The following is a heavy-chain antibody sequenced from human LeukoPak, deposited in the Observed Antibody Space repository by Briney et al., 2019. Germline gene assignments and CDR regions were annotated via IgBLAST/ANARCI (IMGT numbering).Heavy chain of an antibody. J-gene: IGHJ4*02. CDR1: GLSVRGSY. Sequence: GGSLRLSCVASGLSVRGSYMSWVRQAPGKGLEWVSVIYSGDRTYYADSVKGRFTISRDTSKNTLYLQMNNLRADDTAMYYCTRARVDTAMADFDYWGQGTLVTVSS. D-gene: IGHD5-18*01. V-gene: IGHV3-53*01. CDR3: TRARVDTAMADFDY. CDR2: IYSGDRT.